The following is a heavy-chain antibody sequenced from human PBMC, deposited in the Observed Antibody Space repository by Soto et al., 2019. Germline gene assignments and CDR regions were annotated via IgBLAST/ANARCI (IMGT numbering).Heavy chain of an antibody. CDR1: GGSISSSSYY. CDR3: ARHLYDILTGYGPYYYMDV. D-gene: IGHD3-9*01. CDR2: IYYSGST. V-gene: IGHV4-39*01. J-gene: IGHJ6*03. Sequence: SETLSLTCTVSGGSISSSSYYWGWIRQPPGKGPEWIGSIYYSGSTYYNPSLKSRVTISVDTSKNQFSLKLSSVTAADTAVYYCARHLYDILTGYGPYYYMDVWGKGTTVTVSS.